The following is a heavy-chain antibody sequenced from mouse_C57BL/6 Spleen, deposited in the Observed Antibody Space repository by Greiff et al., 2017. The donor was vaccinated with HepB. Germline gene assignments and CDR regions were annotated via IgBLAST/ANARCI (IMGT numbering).Heavy chain of an antibody. Sequence: VQLQQSGAELVKPGASVKMSCKASGYTFTSYWITWVKQRPGHGLERIGAIYPGSGSTNYHEEFMSTATLTVDTSSSTAYLQLSSLTSQDSAVYYGAKITTGYWGQGTTLTVSS. V-gene: IGHV1-55*01. CDR1: GYTFTSYW. CDR2: IYPGSGST. CDR3: AKITTGY. D-gene: IGHD1-1*01. J-gene: IGHJ2*01.